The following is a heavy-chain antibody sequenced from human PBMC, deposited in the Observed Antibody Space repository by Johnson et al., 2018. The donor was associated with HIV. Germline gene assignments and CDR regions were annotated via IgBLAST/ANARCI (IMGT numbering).Heavy chain of an antibody. CDR3: ASEGVGVTAFDI. J-gene: IGHJ3*02. D-gene: IGHD1-26*01. CDR2: ISSSGSTK. Sequence: QEQLVESGGGLVKPGGSLKLSCATSGFTFSDYYMSWIRQAPGKGLEWVSYISSSGSTKYYADSVKGRFTISRDNSKNTLYLQMGSLRAEEMAVYYCASEGVGVTAFDIWGQGTMVTVSS. CDR1: GFTFSDYY. V-gene: IGHV3-11*04.